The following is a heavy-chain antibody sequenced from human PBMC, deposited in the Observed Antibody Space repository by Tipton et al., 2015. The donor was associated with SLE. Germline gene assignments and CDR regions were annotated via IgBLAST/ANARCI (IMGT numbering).Heavy chain of an antibody. D-gene: IGHD3-16*01. Sequence: SLRLSCAASGFTFDDYAMHWVRQAPGKGLEWVSGISWNSGSIGYADSVKGRFTISRGNAKNSLYLQMNSLRAEDTALYYCAKVGDPDYWGQGTLVTVSS. V-gene: IGHV3-9*01. CDR3: AKVGDPDY. J-gene: IGHJ4*02. CDR2: ISWNSGSI. CDR1: GFTFDDYA.